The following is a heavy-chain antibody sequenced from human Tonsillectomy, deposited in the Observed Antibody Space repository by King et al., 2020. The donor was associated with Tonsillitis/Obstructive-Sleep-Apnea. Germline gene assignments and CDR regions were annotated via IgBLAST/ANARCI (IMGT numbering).Heavy chain of an antibody. CDR2: IYYSGST. CDR1: GGSISSYY. V-gene: IGHV4-59*08. D-gene: IGHD3-22*01. J-gene: IGHJ5*02. CDR3: ARLSDYEGSGTNSNFNWFDP. Sequence: VQLQESGPGLVKPSETLSLTCTVSGGSISSYYWSWLRQPPGKGLEWIGYIYYSGSTNYNPSLKSRVTISVDTSKNQLSLKLSSVTAADTAVYYCARLSDYEGSGTNSNFNWFDPWGQGILVTVSS.